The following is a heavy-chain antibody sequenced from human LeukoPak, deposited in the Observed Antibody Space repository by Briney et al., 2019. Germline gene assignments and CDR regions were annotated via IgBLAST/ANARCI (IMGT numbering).Heavy chain of an antibody. CDR3: AKDLYSGSFYAFDI. D-gene: IGHD1-26*01. CDR2: INWNGGST. V-gene: IGHV3-20*04. J-gene: IGHJ3*02. Sequence: GGSLRLSCAASGFTFDDYGMSWVRQAPGKGLEWVSGINWNGGSTGYADSVKGRFTISRDNAKNSLYLQMNSLRAEDMALYYCAKDLYSGSFYAFDIWGQGTMVTVSS. CDR1: GFTFDDYG.